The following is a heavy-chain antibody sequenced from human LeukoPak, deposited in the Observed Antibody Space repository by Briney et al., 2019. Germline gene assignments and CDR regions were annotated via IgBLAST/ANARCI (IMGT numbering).Heavy chain of an antibody. Sequence: SETLSLTCTVSGGSISSYYWSWIRQPAGKGPEWIGRIYTSGSTNYNPSLKSRVTMSVDTSKNQFSLKLSSVTAADTAVYYCARRDCSGGSCYFQPWGQGTLVTVSS. CDR3: ARRDCSGGSCYFQP. J-gene: IGHJ1*01. CDR2: IYTSGST. CDR1: GGSISSYY. V-gene: IGHV4-4*07. D-gene: IGHD2-15*01.